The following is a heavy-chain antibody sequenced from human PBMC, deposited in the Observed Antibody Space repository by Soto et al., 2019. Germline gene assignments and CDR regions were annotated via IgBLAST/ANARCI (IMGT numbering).Heavy chain of an antibody. CDR1: GLTLSNYW. D-gene: IGHD2-15*01. J-gene: IGHJ5*02. CDR2: INSDGITT. V-gene: IGHV3-74*03. Sequence: EVQLVESGGGPVQAGGSLRLSCAASGLTLSNYWMQWVRQGPRKGLVWVAHINSDGITTKYAESVKGRFTISRDDAKKMLYLQMNSLRHADTAVYYCAKVKGGSGARGDPLDLWGQGILVTVSS. CDR3: AKVKGGSGARGDPLDL.